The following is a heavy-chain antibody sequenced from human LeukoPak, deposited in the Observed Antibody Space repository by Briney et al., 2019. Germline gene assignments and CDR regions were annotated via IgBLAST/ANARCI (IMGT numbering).Heavy chain of an antibody. CDR1: GFTFSSYG. CDR2: IRYDGSNK. V-gene: IGHV3-30*02. Sequence: GGSLRLSCAASGFTFSSYGMHWVRQAPGKGLEWVAFIRYDGSNKYYADSVKGRFTISRDNSKNTLYLQMNSPRAEDTAVYYCATLYDRDSSSWYGFNAFDIWGQGTMVTVSS. CDR3: ATLYDRDSSSWYGFNAFDI. J-gene: IGHJ3*02. D-gene: IGHD6-13*01.